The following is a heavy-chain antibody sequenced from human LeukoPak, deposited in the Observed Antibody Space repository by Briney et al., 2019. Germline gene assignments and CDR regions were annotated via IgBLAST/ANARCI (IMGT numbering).Heavy chain of an antibody. CDR1: GYSLSRGYY. V-gene: IGHV4-38-2*01. CDR2: IYQTGRT. Sequence: PSETLSLTCAVSGYSLSRGYYWGWIRQAPGKGLEWIGIIYQTGRTNYNPSLKSRVTMSVDTSKNQFSLRLSSVTAADTAVYYCARVDLVVEATTPHWYFDLWGRGTLVTVSS. J-gene: IGHJ2*01. D-gene: IGHD2-15*01. CDR3: ARVDLVVEATTPHWYFDL.